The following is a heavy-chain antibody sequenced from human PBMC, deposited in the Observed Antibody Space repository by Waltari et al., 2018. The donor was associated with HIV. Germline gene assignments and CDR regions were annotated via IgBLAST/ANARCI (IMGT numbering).Heavy chain of an antibody. CDR3: ARDWAHSSSWSRYYYHGMDV. CDR2: IYSGGST. V-gene: IGHV3-66*01. Sequence: EVQLVESGGGLVQPGGSLRFRCAASGFTVTSHYIVWVRRAPGKGLEWVSVIYSGGSTYYADSVKGRFTISRDNSKNTLYLQMNSLRAEDTAVYYCARDWAHSSSWSRYYYHGMDVWGQGTTVTVSS. D-gene: IGHD6-13*01. CDR1: GFTVTSHY. J-gene: IGHJ6*02.